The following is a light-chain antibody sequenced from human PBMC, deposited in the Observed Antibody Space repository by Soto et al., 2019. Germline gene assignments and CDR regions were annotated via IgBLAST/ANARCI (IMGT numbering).Light chain of an antibody. CDR3: QQYNSFSWT. Sequence: DIQMTQSPSTLSASVGDRVTITCRASQRVGTWLAWYQQKPGKAPQLLIYDASTLERGVPSRFSGSGSGTEFILAISSLQPDDFATYYCQQYNSFSWTFGQGTKVDIK. CDR2: DAS. CDR1: QRVGTW. V-gene: IGKV1-5*01. J-gene: IGKJ1*01.